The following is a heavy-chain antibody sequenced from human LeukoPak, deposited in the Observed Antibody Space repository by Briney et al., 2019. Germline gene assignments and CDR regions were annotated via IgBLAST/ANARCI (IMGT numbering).Heavy chain of an antibody. Sequence: GGSLRLSCAASGFTFSSYSMNWVRQAPGKGLEWVSYISSSSSTIYYADSVKGRFTISRDNYKNTLYLQMNSLRAEDTAVYYCASHYGSGSWNWLDPWGQGTLVTVSS. J-gene: IGHJ5*02. CDR2: ISSSSSTI. CDR3: ASHYGSGSWNWLDP. V-gene: IGHV3-48*01. D-gene: IGHD3-10*01. CDR1: GFTFSSYS.